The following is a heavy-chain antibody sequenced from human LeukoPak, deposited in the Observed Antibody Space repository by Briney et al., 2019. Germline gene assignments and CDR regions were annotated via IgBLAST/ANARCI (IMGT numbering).Heavy chain of an antibody. J-gene: IGHJ5*02. CDR3: ARGVKIMITFGGVIASRNWFDP. D-gene: IGHD3-16*02. CDR1: GYTFTSYY. CDR2: INPSGGST. Sequence: ASVKVSCKASGYTFTSYYMHWVRQAPGQGLEWMGIINPSGGSTSYAQKFQGRVTMTRDMSTSTVYMELSSLRSEDTAVYYCARGVKIMITFGGVIASRNWFDPWGQGTLVTVSS. V-gene: IGHV1-46*01.